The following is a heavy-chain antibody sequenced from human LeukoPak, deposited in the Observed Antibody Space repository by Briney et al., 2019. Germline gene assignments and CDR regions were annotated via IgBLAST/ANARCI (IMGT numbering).Heavy chain of an antibody. J-gene: IGHJ6*01. CDR1: GFTFSSYS. D-gene: IGHD4-17*01. Sequence: PGGSLRLSCAASGFTFSSYSMNWVRQAPGKGLEWISYISSSSGTIYYADSVKGRFTISRDNAKNSLYLQMNSLRVEDTAVYYCARHGDGFYHGMDVWGQGTTVTVSS. CDR3: ARHGDGFYHGMDV. V-gene: IGHV3-48*01. CDR2: ISSSSGTI.